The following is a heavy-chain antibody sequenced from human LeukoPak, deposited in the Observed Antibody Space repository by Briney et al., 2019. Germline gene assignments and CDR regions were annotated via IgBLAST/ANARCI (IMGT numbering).Heavy chain of an antibody. J-gene: IGHJ6*03. CDR2: MNPNSGNT. V-gene: IGHV1-8*01. D-gene: IGHD5-18*01. CDR3: ARTHKGGYSYVKLYYYYYYMDV. Sequence: ASVKVSCKASGYTFTNYDINLVRQAPGQGLEWMGWMNPNSGNTGYAQKFQGRVTMTRNTSISKAYMELSSLRSEDTAVYYCARTHKGGYSYVKLYYYYYYMDVWGKGTTVTVSS. CDR1: GYTFTNYD.